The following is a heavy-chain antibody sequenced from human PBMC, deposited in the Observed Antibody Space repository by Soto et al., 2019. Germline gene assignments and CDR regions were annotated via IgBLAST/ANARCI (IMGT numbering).Heavy chain of an antibody. CDR3: ARDGRYCSSTSCYYYYGMDV. J-gene: IGHJ6*02. CDR2: IYYSGST. CDR1: GGSISSYY. Sequence: SETLSLTFTVSGGSISSYYWSWIRQPPGKGLEWIGYIYYSGSTNYNPSLKSRVTISVDTSKNQFSLKLSSVTAADTAVYYCARDGRYCSSTSCYYYYGMDVWGQGTTVTVSS. D-gene: IGHD2-2*01. V-gene: IGHV4-59*01.